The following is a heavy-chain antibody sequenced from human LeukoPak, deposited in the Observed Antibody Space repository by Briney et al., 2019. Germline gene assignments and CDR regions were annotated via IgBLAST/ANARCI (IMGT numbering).Heavy chain of an antibody. J-gene: IGHJ4*02. CDR3: TAGSGSYRIDY. CDR1: GFTFSSYG. D-gene: IGHD3-10*01. V-gene: IGHV3-33*01. Sequence: GQSLRLSCAASGFTFSSYGMHWVRQAPGKGLEWLAVIWYDGGNKYYADSVKGRFTISRDNSKNTLYLQMNSLRAEDTAVYYCTAGSGSYRIDYWGQGTLVSVSS. CDR2: IWYDGGNK.